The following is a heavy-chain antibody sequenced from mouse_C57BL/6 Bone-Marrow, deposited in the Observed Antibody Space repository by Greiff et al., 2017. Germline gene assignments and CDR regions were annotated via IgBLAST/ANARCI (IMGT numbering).Heavy chain of an antibody. D-gene: IGHD2-5*01. CDR3: TRDSNYEAMNY. CDR2: IYPGNSDT. Sequence: VQLQQSGTVLARPGASVKMSCKTSGYTFTSYWMHWVKQRPGQGLEWIGAIYPGNSDTSYNQKFKGKAKLTAVTSTSTAYMELISLTNENSAVYYCTRDSNYEAMNYWGQGTSVTVSS. J-gene: IGHJ4*01. CDR1: GYTFTSYW. V-gene: IGHV1-5*01.